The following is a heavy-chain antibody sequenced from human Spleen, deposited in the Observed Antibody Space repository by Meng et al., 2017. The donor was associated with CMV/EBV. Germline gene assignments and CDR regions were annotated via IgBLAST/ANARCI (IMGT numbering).Heavy chain of an antibody. CDR3: ARDRCSSTSCYLSDGMDV. J-gene: IGHJ6*02. Sequence: SETLSLTCTVSGGSISSYYWSWIRQPPGKGLEWIGYIYYSGSTNYNPSLKSRVTISVDTSKNQFSLKLSSVTAADTAVYYCARDRCSSTSCYLSDGMDVWGQGTTVTVSS. CDR1: GGSISSYY. D-gene: IGHD2-2*01. V-gene: IGHV4-59*01. CDR2: IYYSGST.